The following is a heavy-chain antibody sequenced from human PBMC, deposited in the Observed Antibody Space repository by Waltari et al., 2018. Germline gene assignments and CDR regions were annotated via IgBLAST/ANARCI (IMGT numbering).Heavy chain of an antibody. V-gene: IGHV1-8*01. J-gene: IGHJ6*02. Sequence: QVQLVQSGAEVMKPGASVKVSCKASGYTSTSYDINWVRQATGQGLEWMGWINPNRGNTGDEQKFLGRVTMTRDTSIGTVYMELSSLRSEDTAVYYCARGDGERNYCYYYGMDVWGQGTTVTVSS. CDR3: ARGDGERNYCYYYGMDV. D-gene: IGHD4-17*01. CDR2: INPNRGNT. CDR1: GYTSTSYD.